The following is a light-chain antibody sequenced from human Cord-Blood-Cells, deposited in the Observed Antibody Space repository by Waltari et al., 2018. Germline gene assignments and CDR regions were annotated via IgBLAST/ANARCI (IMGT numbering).Light chain of an antibody. J-gene: IGLJ1*01. CDR1: NMGSKS. CDR3: QVWDSSSDHLV. Sequence: SYVLTQPPSVSVAPGKTARITCGGNNMGSKSVHWYQQKPGQAPLLVIYYDSDRPSGIPERFSGSNSGNTATLTISRVEAGDEADYYCQVWDSSSDHLVFGTGTKVTVL. CDR2: YDS. V-gene: IGLV3-21*04.